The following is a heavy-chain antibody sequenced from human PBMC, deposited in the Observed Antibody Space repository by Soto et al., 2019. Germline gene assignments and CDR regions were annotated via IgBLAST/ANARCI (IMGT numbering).Heavy chain of an antibody. Sequence: SVKVSCKASGGTFSSFLMGWVRQAPGQGPEWMGGIIPVFGTATYAQKFQGRVTITADDSTSTVYMELSGLKSEDTAVYYCILDCTSMSCYGYLGVDVWGQGTTVTVSS. CDR3: ILDCTSMSCYGYLGVDV. D-gene: IGHD2-2*01. V-gene: IGHV1-69*13. CDR1: GGTFSSFL. J-gene: IGHJ6*02. CDR2: IIPVFGTA.